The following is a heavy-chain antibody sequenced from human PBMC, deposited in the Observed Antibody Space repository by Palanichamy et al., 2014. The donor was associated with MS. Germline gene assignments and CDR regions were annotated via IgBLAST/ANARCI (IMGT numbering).Heavy chain of an antibody. D-gene: IGHD1-7*01. V-gene: IGHV1-69*02. CDR1: GGTFSSYT. CDR2: IIPILGIA. Sequence: QVQLVQSGAEVKKPGSSVKVSCKASGGTFSSYTISWVRQAPGQGLEWMGRIIPILGIANYAQKFQGRVTITADKSTSTAYMELSSLRSEDTAVYYCASFRLFNWNYGGYYYYGMDVWGQGTTVTVSS. J-gene: IGHJ6*02. CDR3: ASFRLFNWNYGGYYYYGMDV.